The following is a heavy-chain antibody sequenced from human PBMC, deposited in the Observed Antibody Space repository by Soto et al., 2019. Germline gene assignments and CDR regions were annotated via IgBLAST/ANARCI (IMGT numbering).Heavy chain of an antibody. CDR1: GFSLSTSEVG. V-gene: IGHV2-5*02. Sequence: QITLKESGPTLAKPTQTLTLTCSFSGFSLSTSEVGVGWIRQPPGKGLEWLALIYWDDDKEYSPSLRSRLTITKDTSKNQVVLIMTNLDPTDTATYYCAHGSGWLFDYWGQGTPVTLSS. J-gene: IGHJ4*02. CDR3: AHGSGWLFDY. D-gene: IGHD6-19*01. CDR2: IYWDDDK.